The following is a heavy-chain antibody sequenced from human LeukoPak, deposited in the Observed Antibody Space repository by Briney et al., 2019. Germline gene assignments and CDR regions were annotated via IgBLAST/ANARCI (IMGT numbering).Heavy chain of an antibody. J-gene: IGHJ4*02. Sequence: ASVKVSCKASGYTFTSYDINWVRQATGQGLEWMGRMNPNSGDTAFAQKFQGRVTFTRNNYISTIYMELSSLRSEDTALYYCARGGHDPGFDYWGQGTLVTVSS. CDR1: GYTFTSYD. CDR3: ARGGHDPGFDY. CDR2: MNPNSGDT. V-gene: IGHV1-8*01.